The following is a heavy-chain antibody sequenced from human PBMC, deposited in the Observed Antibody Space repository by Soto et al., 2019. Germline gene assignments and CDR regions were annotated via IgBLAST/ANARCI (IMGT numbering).Heavy chain of an antibody. CDR2: IYYSGST. D-gene: IGHD4-4*01. V-gene: IGHV4-31*03. Sequence: SETLSLTCTVSGGSISSGGYYWSWIRQHPGKGLEWIGYIYYSGSTYYNPSLKSRVTISVDTSKNQFSLKLSSVTAADTAVYYCARLYSNYRVLALDIWGQGTMVTVSS. CDR1: GGSISSGGYY. CDR3: ARLYSNYRVLALDI. J-gene: IGHJ3*02.